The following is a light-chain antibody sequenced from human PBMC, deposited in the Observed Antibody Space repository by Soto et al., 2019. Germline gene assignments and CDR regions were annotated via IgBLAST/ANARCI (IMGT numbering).Light chain of an antibody. CDR1: SSDVGGYNY. J-gene: IGLJ2*01. CDR3: CSYAGSDVV. CDR2: DVS. Sequence: QSVLTQPRSMSGSPGQSVTISCTGTSSDVGGYNYVSWHQQHPGKAPKLMIYDVSKRPSGVPDRFSGSKSGNTASLTISGLQAEDEADYYCCSYAGSDVVFGGGTKVTVL. V-gene: IGLV2-11*01.